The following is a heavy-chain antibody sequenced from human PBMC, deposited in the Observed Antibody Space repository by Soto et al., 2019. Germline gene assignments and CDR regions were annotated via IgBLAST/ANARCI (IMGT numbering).Heavy chain of an antibody. CDR3: ARVDRLRILDY. Sequence: SETLSLTCTVSGGSISSGDYYWSWIRQPPGKGMEWIGYIYYSGSTYYSPSLKSRVTISLDSSKNQFSLKLSSVSAADTAVYYCARVDRLRILDYWGQGTLVTVSS. J-gene: IGHJ4*02. V-gene: IGHV4-30-4*01. D-gene: IGHD3-16*01. CDR2: IYYSGST. CDR1: GGSISSGDYY.